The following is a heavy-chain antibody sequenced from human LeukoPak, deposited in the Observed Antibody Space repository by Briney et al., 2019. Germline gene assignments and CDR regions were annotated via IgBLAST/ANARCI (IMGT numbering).Heavy chain of an antibody. CDR3: ARSPGGQGHHRMGGTFFRRGSQLGRPHYFDY. J-gene: IGHJ4*02. CDR1: GCSISSYY. CDR2: IYYSGST. Sequence: KSSETLSLTCTVSGCSISSYYWSWLRQPPGKGLEWIGYIYYSGSTNYNPSLKSRITIAVDTSKNQFSLKLSSVTAADTAVYYCARSPGGQGHHRMGGTFFRRGSQLGRPHYFDYWGQGTLVTVSS. V-gene: IGHV4-59*01. D-gene: IGHD3-16*01.